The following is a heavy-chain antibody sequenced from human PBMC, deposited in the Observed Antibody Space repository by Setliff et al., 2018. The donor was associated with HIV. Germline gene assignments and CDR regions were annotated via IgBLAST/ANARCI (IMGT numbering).Heavy chain of an antibody. J-gene: IGHJ4*02. CDR2: ISGSGSST. CDR1: GFTFNTYA. D-gene: IGHD3-22*01. CDR3: AKVDRSGGHQGVCDY. Sequence: PGGSLRLSCAASGFTFNTYAMTWVRQAPGKGLEWVSSISGSGSSTYYTDSVKGRFTISRDNSKNTVYLQMNSLRAEDTAIYYCAKVDRSGGHQGVCDYWGQGTLVTVSS. V-gene: IGHV3-23*01.